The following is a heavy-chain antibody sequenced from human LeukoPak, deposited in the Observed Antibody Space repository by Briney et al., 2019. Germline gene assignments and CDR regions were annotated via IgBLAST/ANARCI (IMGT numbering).Heavy chain of an antibody. Sequence: KTGGSLRLACAASGFTFSTYSMNWVRQAPGKGLEWVSSLSSSSTYVYYADSVKGRFTISRDNARNSLYLQTNSLRAEDTAVYHCARVRCSGGGCFYNFDYWGQGSLVTVSS. D-gene: IGHD2-15*01. J-gene: IGHJ4*02. CDR3: ARVRCSGGGCFYNFDY. CDR2: LSSSSTYV. V-gene: IGHV3-21*01. CDR1: GFTFSTYS.